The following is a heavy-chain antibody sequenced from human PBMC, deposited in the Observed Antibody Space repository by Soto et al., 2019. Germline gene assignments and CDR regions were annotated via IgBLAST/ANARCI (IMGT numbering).Heavy chain of an antibody. J-gene: IGHJ4*02. Sequence: EVQLMESGGGLVQPGGSLRLSCAASGFTFSSYWMLWVRQAPGKGLVWVSRINSDGSSTSYADSVKGRFTISRDNAKNTLYLQMNSLRAEDTAVYYCVRTSLVVAAATREDYWGQGTLVTVSS. CDR1: GFTFSSYW. D-gene: IGHD2-15*01. V-gene: IGHV3-74*01. CDR2: INSDGSST. CDR3: VRTSLVVAAATREDY.